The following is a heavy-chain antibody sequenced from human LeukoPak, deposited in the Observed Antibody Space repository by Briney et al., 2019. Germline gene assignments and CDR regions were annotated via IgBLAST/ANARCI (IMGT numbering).Heavy chain of an antibody. CDR2: IFYSGST. V-gene: IGHV4-59*01. Sequence: SETLSLTCTVSGXSISSYFWSWIRQFPGEGLEWIGYIFYSGSTNYNPSLKSRVSMSVDTSKNQFSLKLSSVTAADTAVYYCARGSYTSGGNTFKFDPWGQGTLVTVSS. CDR1: GXSISSYF. J-gene: IGHJ5*02. D-gene: IGHD6-19*01. CDR3: ARGSYTSGGNTFKFDP.